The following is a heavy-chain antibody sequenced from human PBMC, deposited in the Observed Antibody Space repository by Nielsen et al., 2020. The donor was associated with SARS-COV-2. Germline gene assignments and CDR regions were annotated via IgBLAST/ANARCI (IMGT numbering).Heavy chain of an antibody. V-gene: IGHV3-9*01. CDR2: MSCYSCSI. J-gene: IGHJ6*02. Sequence: SLTLSCAVSGFTFDDYAMHWVRHAPVKGLEWVSVMSCYSCSITYADSVKSRFTISRDNAKNSLYLQMNSLRADETALYYCAKDIADGYSSSWYGAGYGMDVWGQGTTVTVSS. CDR1: GFTFDDYA. D-gene: IGHD6-13*01. CDR3: AKDIADGYSSSWYGAGYGMDV.